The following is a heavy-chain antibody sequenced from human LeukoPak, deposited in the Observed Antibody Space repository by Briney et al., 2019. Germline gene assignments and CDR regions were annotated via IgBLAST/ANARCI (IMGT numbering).Heavy chain of an antibody. J-gene: IGHJ4*02. Sequence: GGSLRLSCAASGFTFSSYAMNWVRQAPGKGLEWVAVIWYDGSNKYYADSVKGRFTISRDNPKNTVYLQMNSPGAEDTAVYYCARGGAFGDRTYYFASWGQGIPVTVSS. CDR3: ARGGAFGDRTYYFAS. CDR2: IWYDGSNK. D-gene: IGHD4-17*01. V-gene: IGHV3-33*01. CDR1: GFTFSSYA.